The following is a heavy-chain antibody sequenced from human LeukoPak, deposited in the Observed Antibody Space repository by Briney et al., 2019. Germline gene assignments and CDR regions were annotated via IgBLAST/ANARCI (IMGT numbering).Heavy chain of an antibody. CDR1: GGSISSSSYY. V-gene: IGHV4-39*07. D-gene: IGHD3-9*01. CDR2: IYYSGST. J-gene: IGHJ4*02. Sequence: SETLSLTCTVSGGSISSSSYYWGWIRQPPGKGLEWIGSIYYSGSTYYNPSLKSRVTISVDRSKNQFSLKLSSVTAADTAVYYCARGGYFDGIDYWGQGTLVTVSS. CDR3: ARGGYFDGIDY.